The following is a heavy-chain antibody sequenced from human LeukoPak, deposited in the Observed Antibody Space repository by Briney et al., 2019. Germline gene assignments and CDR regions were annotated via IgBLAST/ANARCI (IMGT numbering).Heavy chain of an antibody. J-gene: IGHJ4*02. CDR3: ARHRNQLVPVDY. Sequence: ASVKVSCTASGYTFTSYGISWVRQAPGQGLEWMGWISAYNGNTNYAQKLQGRVTMTTDTSTSTAYMELRSLRSDDTAVYYCARHRNQLVPVDYWGQGTLVTVSS. CDR1: GYTFTSYG. D-gene: IGHD2-2*01. CDR2: ISAYNGNT. V-gene: IGHV1-18*01.